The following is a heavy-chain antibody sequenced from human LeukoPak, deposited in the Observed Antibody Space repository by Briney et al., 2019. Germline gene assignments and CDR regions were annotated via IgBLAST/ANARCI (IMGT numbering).Heavy chain of an antibody. D-gene: IGHD2-8*01. CDR2: ISSSGDIT. CDR3: AKDIRPEGGVPTRYNWFDP. Sequence: GGSLRLSCAASGFTFNNYAMSWVRQAPGKGLEWVSAISSSGDITFYADSVKGRFTISRDNSKNTLYLQMNSLRAEDTAVYYCAKDIRPEGGVPTRYNWFDPWGQGTLVTVSS. V-gene: IGHV3-23*01. J-gene: IGHJ5*02. CDR1: GFTFNNYA.